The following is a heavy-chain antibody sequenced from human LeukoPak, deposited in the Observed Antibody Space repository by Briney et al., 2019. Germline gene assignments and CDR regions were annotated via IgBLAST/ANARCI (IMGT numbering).Heavy chain of an antibody. CDR3: ARDQLAFSGYDTLFDY. CDR1: GFTFSSYA. D-gene: IGHD5-12*01. Sequence: GGSLRLSCAASGFTFSSYAFHWVRQAPGKGLQWVAVISYEGSNKHYADSVKGRLTISRDDSKNTVYLQMNSLRSEDTAVYYCARDQLAFSGYDTLFDYWGQGTLVAVSS. J-gene: IGHJ4*02. V-gene: IGHV3-30*04. CDR2: ISYEGSNK.